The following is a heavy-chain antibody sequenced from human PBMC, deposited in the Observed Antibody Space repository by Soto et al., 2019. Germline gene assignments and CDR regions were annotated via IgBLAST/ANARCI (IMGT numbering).Heavy chain of an antibody. CDR1: GGIFSTYA. V-gene: IGHV1-69*01. CDR3: ARDRDDYGSGNYYNRIDF. J-gene: IGHJ4*02. D-gene: IGHD3-10*01. CDR2: IIPIFGTP. Sequence: QVPLVQSGAEVKKPGSSVKVSCKASGGIFSTYAISWLRQAPGQGLEWMGGIIPIFGTPNYAQRFQGRVTITADEXXXXXXXXXXXXXXXXXXXXYXARDRDDYGSGNYYNRIDFWGQGTLVTVSS.